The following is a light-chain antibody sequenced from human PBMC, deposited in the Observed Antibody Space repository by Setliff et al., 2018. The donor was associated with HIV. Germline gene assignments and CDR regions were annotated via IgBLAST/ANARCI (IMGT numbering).Light chain of an antibody. CDR2: DVS. V-gene: IGLV2-8*01. J-gene: IGLJ1*01. CDR3: ASYRSPATYV. Sequence: QSVLTQPPSASGSPGQSVTISCTGTSSDVGGYNYDSWYQQHPGKAPKLIIFDVSERPSGVSHRFSGSKSGNTASLTISGLQTEDEADYFCASYRSPATYVFGIGTKVTVL. CDR1: SSDVGGYNY.